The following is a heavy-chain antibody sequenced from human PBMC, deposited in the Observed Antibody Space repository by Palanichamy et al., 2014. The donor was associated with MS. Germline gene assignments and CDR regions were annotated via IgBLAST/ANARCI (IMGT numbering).Heavy chain of an antibody. CDR3: ARDPDY. J-gene: IGHJ4*02. CDR2: IYSSGTT. V-gene: IGHV4-59*01. CDR1: GGSIFNYY. Sequence: QVQLQESGPGLVRPSETLSLTCTVSGGSIFNYYWSWLRQPPGKGLEWIGFIYSSGTTDYNPSLKSRVTISVDTSKNQFSLKLRSVTAADTAVYYCARDPDYWGQGTLVTVSS.